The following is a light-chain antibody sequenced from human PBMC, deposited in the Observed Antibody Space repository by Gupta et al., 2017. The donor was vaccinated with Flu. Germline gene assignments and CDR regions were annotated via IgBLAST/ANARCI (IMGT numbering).Light chain of an antibody. J-gene: IGKJ4*01. CDR2: SAS. CDR3: QQRDNTPIT. CDR1: QSISSY. V-gene: IGKV1-39*01. Sequence: DIQMTQSPSSLSASVGDRVTITCGASQSISSYLNWYQQTPGKAPKFLIYSASNLQSGVSSRFSGSGSGTDFTLTISRLQPEDFATYYCQQRDNTPITFGGGTKVEIK.